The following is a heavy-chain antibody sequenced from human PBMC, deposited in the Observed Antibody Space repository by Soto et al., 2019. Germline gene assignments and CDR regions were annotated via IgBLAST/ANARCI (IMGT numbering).Heavy chain of an antibody. J-gene: IGHJ1*01. V-gene: IGHV4-4*02. CDR3: ALLLQSCTNGACLSADEH. Sequence: HVQLQESGPGLVKPSGTLSLTCTVSGGSISSSNWWSWVRQPPGKGLEWIGEIYHTGSTYYKPSLKSRVTLSVDKSKNQFSLNLSSVTAADTAVYYCALLLQSCTNGACLSADEHWGQGSLVTVSS. D-gene: IGHD2-8*01. CDR2: IYHTGST. CDR1: GGSISSSNW.